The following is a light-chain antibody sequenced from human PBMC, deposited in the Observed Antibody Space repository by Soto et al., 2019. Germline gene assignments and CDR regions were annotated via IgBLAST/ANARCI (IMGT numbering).Light chain of an antibody. Sequence: MTQSPLSLPVTPGEPASISCRSSQSLLHSNGYNYLAWYQQKPGTAPKVLIYHASNLQSGVPSRFSGSGSGTEFTLTISSPQPDDFATYYCQQYNSYSFGQGTKVDI. V-gene: IGKV1-5*01. CDR1: QSLLHSNGYNY. CDR3: QQYNSYS. J-gene: IGKJ1*01. CDR2: HAS.